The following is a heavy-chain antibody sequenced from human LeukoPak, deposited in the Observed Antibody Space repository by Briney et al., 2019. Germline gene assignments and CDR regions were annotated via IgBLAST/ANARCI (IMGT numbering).Heavy chain of an antibody. CDR3: ARGLTTMVRGVIGFDP. J-gene: IGHJ5*02. CDR1: GGSISSGSYY. D-gene: IGHD3-10*01. CDR2: IYTSGST. Sequence: SETLSLTCTVSGGSISSGSYYWSWIRQPAGKGLEWIGRIYTSGSTNYNPSLKSRVTISVDTSKNQFSLKLSSVTAADTAVYYCARGLTTMVRGVIGFDPWGQGTLVTVSS. V-gene: IGHV4-61*02.